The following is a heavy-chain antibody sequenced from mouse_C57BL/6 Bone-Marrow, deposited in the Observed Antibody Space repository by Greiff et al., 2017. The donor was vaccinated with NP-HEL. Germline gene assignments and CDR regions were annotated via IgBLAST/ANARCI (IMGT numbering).Heavy chain of an antibody. CDR2: ISNGGGST. V-gene: IGHV5-12*01. CDR3: ARGDYGSSYWYFDV. Sequence: EVKLMESGGGLVQPGGSLKLSCAASGFTFSDYYMYWVRQTPEKRLEWVAYISNGGGSTYYPDTVKGRFTISRDNAKNTLYLQMSRLKSEDTAMYDCARGDYGSSYWYFDVWGTGTTVTVSS. J-gene: IGHJ1*03. CDR1: GFTFSDYY. D-gene: IGHD1-1*01.